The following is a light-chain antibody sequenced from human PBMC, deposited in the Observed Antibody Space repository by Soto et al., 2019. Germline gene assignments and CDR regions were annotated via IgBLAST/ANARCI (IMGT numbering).Light chain of an antibody. CDR2: DVT. CDR3: SSHSNITPYV. CDR1: SRDVGAYNY. J-gene: IGLJ1*01. V-gene: IGLV2-14*01. Sequence: QSVLTQPASVSGSPGQSITISCTGNSRDVGAYNYVSWYQQHPGKAPKLMVYDVTNRPSGASDRFSGSKSGNTASLTISGLQAEDEADYFCSSHSNITPYVFGTGTIVTVL.